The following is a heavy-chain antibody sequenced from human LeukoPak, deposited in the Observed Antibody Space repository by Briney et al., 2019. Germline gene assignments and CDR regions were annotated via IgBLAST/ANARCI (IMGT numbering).Heavy chain of an antibody. CDR2: IYYSGST. CDR3: ARDHISSTSWDYYYYMDV. Sequence: PSETLSLTCTVSGGSISSHYWSWIRQPPGKGLEWIGYIYYSGSTNYNPSLTSRLTISVATSTNQFSLKLSSVTAADTDVYYCARDHISSTSWDYYYYMDVWGKGTTVTVSS. CDR1: GGSISSHY. V-gene: IGHV4-59*11. J-gene: IGHJ6*03. D-gene: IGHD2-2*01.